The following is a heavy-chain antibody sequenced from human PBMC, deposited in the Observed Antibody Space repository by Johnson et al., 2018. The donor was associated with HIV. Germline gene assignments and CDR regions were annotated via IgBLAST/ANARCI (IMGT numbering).Heavy chain of an antibody. CDR3: GRPGNFDI. Sequence: QVQLVESGGGVVQPGRSLRLSCAASGFTFSSYAMHWVRQAPGKGLEWVAVISYDGGNKYYADSVKGRFTISRDNSKNSLYLQMNSLRVEDTAVYYCGRPGNFDIWGLGTMVTVSS. CDR2: ISYDGGNK. J-gene: IGHJ3*02. D-gene: IGHD4-23*01. CDR1: GFTFSSYA. V-gene: IGHV3-30*04.